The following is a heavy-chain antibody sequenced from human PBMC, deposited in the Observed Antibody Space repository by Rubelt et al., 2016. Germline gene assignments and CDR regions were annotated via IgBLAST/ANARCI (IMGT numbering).Heavy chain of an antibody. Sequence: IHWVRQAPGQRLEWMGWISAGNGNTKYSQKFQGRVTITRDTSASTAHMEVNSLTSEDTAVYYCARGRDCSSTSCYDEYYYYYGMDVWGQGTTVTVSS. CDR3: ARGRDCSSTSCYDEYYYYYGMDV. D-gene: IGHD2-2*01. CDR2: ISAGNGNT. J-gene: IGHJ6*02. V-gene: IGHV1-3*01.